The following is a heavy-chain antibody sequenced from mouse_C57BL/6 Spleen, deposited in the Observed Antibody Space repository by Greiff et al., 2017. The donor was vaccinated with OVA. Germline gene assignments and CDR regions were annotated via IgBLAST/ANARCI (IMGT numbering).Heavy chain of an antibody. D-gene: IGHD2-4*01. V-gene: IGHV1-52*01. J-gene: IGHJ4*01. CDR2: IDPSDSET. Sequence: QVQLQQPGAELVRPGSSVKLSCKASGYTFTSYWMHWVKQRPIQGLEWIGNIDPSDSETHYNQKFKDKATLTVDKSSSTAYMQLRSLTSEDSAVYYCARLDDYDYDGYAMDYWGQGTSVTVSS. CDR1: GYTFTSYW. CDR3: ARLDDYDYDGYAMDY.